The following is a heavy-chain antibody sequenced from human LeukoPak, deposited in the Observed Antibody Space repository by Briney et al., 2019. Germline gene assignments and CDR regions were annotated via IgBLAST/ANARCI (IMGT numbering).Heavy chain of an antibody. J-gene: IGHJ6*03. Sequence: SVKVSRKASGYTFTSYYMHWVRQAPGQGLEWMGIINPSGGSTSYAQKFQGRVTMTRDTSTSTVYMELSSLRSEDTAVYYCARDRDSDFSYYYYMDVWGKGTTVTVSS. CDR2: INPSGGST. CDR3: ARDRDSDFSYYYYMDV. V-gene: IGHV1-46*01. D-gene: IGHD3-3*01. CDR1: GYTFTSYY.